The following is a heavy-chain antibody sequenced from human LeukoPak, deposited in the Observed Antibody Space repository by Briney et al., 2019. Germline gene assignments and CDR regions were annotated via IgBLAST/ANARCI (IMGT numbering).Heavy chain of an antibody. V-gene: IGHV3-30-3*01. CDR1: GFTFSSYA. J-gene: IGHJ4*02. CDR3: ARVGAMIVVESYYFDY. Sequence: GGSLRLSCAASGFTFSSYAMHWIRQAPGKGLEWVAVISYDGSNKYYADSVKGRFTISRDNSKNTLYLQMNSLRAEDTAVYYCARVGAMIVVESYYFDYWGQGTLVTVSS. CDR2: ISYDGSNK. D-gene: IGHD3-22*01.